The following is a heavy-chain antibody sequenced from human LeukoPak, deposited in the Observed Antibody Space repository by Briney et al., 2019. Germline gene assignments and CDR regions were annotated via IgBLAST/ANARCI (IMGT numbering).Heavy chain of an antibody. D-gene: IGHD3-10*01. J-gene: IGHJ4*02. CDR2: IYSGGST. CDR3: ARGRPLGSGSYFIDY. V-gene: IGHV3-66*01. Sequence: GGSLRLSCAASGLTVSSNYMNWVRQAPGKGLEWVSVIYSGGSTYYADSVKGRFTISRDNSKNTLYLQMNSLRAEDTAVYYCARGRPLGSGSYFIDYWGQGTLVTVSS. CDR1: GLTVSSNY.